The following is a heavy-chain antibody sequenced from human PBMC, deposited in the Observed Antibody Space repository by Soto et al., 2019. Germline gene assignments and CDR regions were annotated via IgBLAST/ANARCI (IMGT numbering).Heavy chain of an antibody. J-gene: IGHJ5*02. CDR1: GGSFSGYY. V-gene: IGHV4-34*01. D-gene: IGHD6-13*01. CDR3: ARGNLPIAAAGNNWFDP. Sequence: SETLSLTCAVYGGSFSGYYWSWIRQPPWKGLEWIGEINHSGSTNYNPSLKSRVTISVDTSKNQFSLKLSSVTAADTAVYYCARGNLPIAAAGNNWFDPWGQGTLVTVSS. CDR2: INHSGST.